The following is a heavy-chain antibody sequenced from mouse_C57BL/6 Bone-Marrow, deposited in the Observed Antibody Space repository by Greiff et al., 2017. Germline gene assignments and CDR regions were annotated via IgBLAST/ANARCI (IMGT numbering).Heavy chain of an antibody. Sequence: QVQLKESGAELVRPGASVKLSCKASGYTFTDYYINWVKQRPGQGLEWIARIYPGSGNTYYNEKFKGQATLTAEKSSSTAYMQLSSLTSEDSAVYFCGIICYGYAMDYWGQGTSVTVSS. CDR2: IYPGSGNT. V-gene: IGHV1-76*01. CDR3: GIICYGYAMDY. D-gene: IGHD2-1*01. J-gene: IGHJ4*01. CDR1: GYTFTDYY.